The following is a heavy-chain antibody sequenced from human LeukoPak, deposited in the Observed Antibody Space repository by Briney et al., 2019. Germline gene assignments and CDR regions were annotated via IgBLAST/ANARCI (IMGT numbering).Heavy chain of an antibody. J-gene: IGHJ4*02. CDR3: ARAPKGWIVTAISFDY. D-gene: IGHD5-12*01. Sequence: PGGSLRLSCAASGFTFSSYSMNWVRQAPGEGLEWVSSISSSISDIFYADSVQGRFTIYGDNAKSSLLLQMNSLGAEDTAVYYCARAPKGWIVTAISFDYWGQGALVTVSS. V-gene: IGHV3-21*01. CDR2: ISSSISDI. CDR1: GFTFSSYS.